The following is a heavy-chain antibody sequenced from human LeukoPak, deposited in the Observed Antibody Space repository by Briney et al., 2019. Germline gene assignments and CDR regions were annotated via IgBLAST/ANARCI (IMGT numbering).Heavy chain of an antibody. Sequence: ASVKVSCKTFGYXFTSYYVHWVRQAPGQGLEWMGIINPSGGSTTYAQKFQGRLAMTSDTSTSTVYMELSSLRSEDTAVYYCARSSAYYNEADMWGQGTMVTVSS. CDR1: GYXFTSYY. J-gene: IGHJ3*02. CDR3: ARSSAYYNEADM. V-gene: IGHV1-46*01. CDR2: INPSGGST. D-gene: IGHD3-9*01.